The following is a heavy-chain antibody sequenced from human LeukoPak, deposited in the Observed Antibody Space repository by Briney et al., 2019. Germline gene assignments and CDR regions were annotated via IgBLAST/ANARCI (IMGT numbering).Heavy chain of an antibody. CDR2: INTDGSST. D-gene: IGHD6-19*01. Sequence: GGPLRLSCAASGFTFSSYWMHWVRQAPGKGLVWVSRINTDGSSTTYADSVKGRFTFSRDNAKNTLILQMNSLRTEDTAVYYCARGEYGSAWPNIDYWGQGTLVTVSS. CDR3: ARGEYGSAWPNIDY. J-gene: IGHJ4*02. V-gene: IGHV3-74*01. CDR1: GFTFSSYW.